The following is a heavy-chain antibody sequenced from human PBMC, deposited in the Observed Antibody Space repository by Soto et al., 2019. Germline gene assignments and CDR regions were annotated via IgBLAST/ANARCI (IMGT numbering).Heavy chain of an antibody. CDR2: ITNSGNYI. CDR3: ARDESAGSSIRY. V-gene: IGHV3-21*01. D-gene: IGHD2-2*01. CDR1: GSTFSSNG. J-gene: IGHJ4*02. Sequence: EVPVVESGGGLVKPGGSLRLSCTASGSTFSSNGMNWVRQAPGKGLEWVSSITNSGNYIYYADSVQGRFTISRDNARNSLYLQMNSLRAEDTAVYFCARDESAGSSIRYWGQGSLVTVSS.